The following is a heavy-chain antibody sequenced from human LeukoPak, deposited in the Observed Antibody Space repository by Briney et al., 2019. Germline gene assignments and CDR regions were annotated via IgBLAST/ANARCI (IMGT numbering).Heavy chain of an antibody. J-gene: IGHJ5*02. CDR2: INPNSGGT. V-gene: IGHV1-2*02. D-gene: IGHD2-2*01. Sequence: RASVKVSCKASGYTFTGYYMHWVRQAPGQGLEWMGWINPNSGGTNYAQKFQGRVTMTRNTSISTAYMELSSLRSEDTAVYYCARGLQLLGIWFDPWGQGTLVTVSS. CDR1: GYTFTGYY. CDR3: ARGLQLLGIWFDP.